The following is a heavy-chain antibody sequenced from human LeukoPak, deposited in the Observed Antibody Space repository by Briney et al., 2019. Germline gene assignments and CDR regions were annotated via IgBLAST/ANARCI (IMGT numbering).Heavy chain of an antibody. CDR2: ISWNSGSI. J-gene: IGHJ4*02. Sequence: GRSLRLSCAASGFTFDDYAMHWVRQAPGKGLEWVSGISWNSGSIGYADSVKGRFTISRDNAKNSLYLQMNSLRAEDTAVYYCARTHFVTWGQGTLVTVSS. D-gene: IGHD2/OR15-2a*01. CDR1: GFTFDDYA. V-gene: IGHV3-9*01. CDR3: ARTHFVT.